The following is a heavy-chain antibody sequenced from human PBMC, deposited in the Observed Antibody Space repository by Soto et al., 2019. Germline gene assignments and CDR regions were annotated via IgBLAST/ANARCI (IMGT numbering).Heavy chain of an antibody. V-gene: IGHV3-21*01. D-gene: IGHD6-19*01. CDR3: ARVSIAVAGYYFDY. CDR2: ISSSSSYI. CDR1: GFTFSSYS. Sequence: EVQLVESGGGLVKPGGSLRLSCAASGFTFSSYSMNWVRQAPGKGLEWVAFISSSSSYIYYADSVKGRFTISRDKAKNSLYLQMNSLRAEDTAVYYCARVSIAVAGYYFDYWGQGTLVTVSS. J-gene: IGHJ4*02.